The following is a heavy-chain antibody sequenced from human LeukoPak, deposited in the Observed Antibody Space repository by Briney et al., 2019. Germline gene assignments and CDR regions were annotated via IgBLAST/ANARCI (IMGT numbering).Heavy chain of an antibody. D-gene: IGHD2-15*01. J-gene: IGHJ2*01. CDR1: GYTLTELS. CDR2: FDPEDGET. Sequence: GASVKVSCKVSGYTLTELSMHWVRQAPGKGLEWIGGFDPEDGETIYAQKFQGRVTMTEDTSTDTAYMELSSLRSEDTAVYYCATRASVRCSGGSCYSEYWYFDLWGRGTLVTVSS. V-gene: IGHV1-24*01. CDR3: ATRASVRCSGGSCYSEYWYFDL.